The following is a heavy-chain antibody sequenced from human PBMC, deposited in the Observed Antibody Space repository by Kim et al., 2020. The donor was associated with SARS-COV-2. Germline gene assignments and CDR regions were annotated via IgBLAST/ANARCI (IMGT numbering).Heavy chain of an antibody. Sequence: ASVKVSCKASGYTFTSYGISWVRQAPGQGLEWMGWISAYNGNTNYAQKLQGRVTMTTDTSTSTAYMELRSLRSDDTAVYYCARVGLVRELLGPRDYWGQGTLVTVSS. CDR2: ISAYNGNT. D-gene: IGHD1-26*01. CDR3: ARVGLVRELLGPRDY. V-gene: IGHV1-18*04. CDR1: GYTFTSYG. J-gene: IGHJ4*02.